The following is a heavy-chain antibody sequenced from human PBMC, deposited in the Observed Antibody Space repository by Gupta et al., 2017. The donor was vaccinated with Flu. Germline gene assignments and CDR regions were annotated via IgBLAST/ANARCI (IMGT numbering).Heavy chain of an antibody. CDR3: AREGVSSWYNNGHYYYGIDV. CDR2: VWYDASNK. CDR1: GFTFSSYG. V-gene: IGHV3-33*01. Sequence: QVQLVESGGGVVQPGRSLRLSCAASGFTFSSYGMYWVRQAPGKGLEWVAVVWYDASNKYYTDSVKGRFTISRDNSKNTLYLQMNSLRAEDTAVYYCAREGVSSWYNNGHYYYGIDVWGQGTTVTVSS. J-gene: IGHJ6*02. D-gene: IGHD6-13*01.